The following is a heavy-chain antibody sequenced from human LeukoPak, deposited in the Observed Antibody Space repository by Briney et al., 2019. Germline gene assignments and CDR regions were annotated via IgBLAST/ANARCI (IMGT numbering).Heavy chain of an antibody. V-gene: IGHV4-34*01. J-gene: IGHJ4*02. CDR2: HSGST. Sequence: HSGSTNYKPSLKSRVTISIDTSKNQFFLELSSVTAADTAVYYCASYGSEYSIFPWYFDYWGQGTLVTVSS. CDR3: ASYGSEYSIFPWYFDY. D-gene: IGHD3-3*02.